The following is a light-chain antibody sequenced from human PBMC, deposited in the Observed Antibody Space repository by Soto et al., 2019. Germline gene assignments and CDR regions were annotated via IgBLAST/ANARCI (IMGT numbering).Light chain of an antibody. CDR1: QSVLYNFNKKNY. CDR3: QQYYTTRT. J-gene: IGKJ1*01. Sequence: DIVMTQSPGPLAVSLGERATINCKSSQSVLYNFNKKNYLTWYQQKLGQPPKLLIHWASTRESGVPDRFSGSGSGTDFTLTISSLQAEDVAVYYCQQYYTTRTFGQGTKVEIK. V-gene: IGKV4-1*01. CDR2: WAS.